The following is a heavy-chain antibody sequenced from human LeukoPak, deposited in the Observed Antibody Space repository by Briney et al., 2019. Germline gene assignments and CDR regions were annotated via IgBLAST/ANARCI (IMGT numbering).Heavy chain of an antibody. CDR3: VRKNSGSQYGDYYFDY. V-gene: IGHV1-46*01. Sequence: GASVKVSCKASGYTFTNYYMHWVRQAPGQGLEWMGIINPSGGSTSYAQKFQGRVTMIRDPSTSTVYMELSSLRSEDTAEYYCVRKNSGSQYGDYYFDYWGQGTLVTVSS. CDR2: INPSGGST. J-gene: IGHJ4*02. CDR1: GYTFTNYY. D-gene: IGHD1-26*01.